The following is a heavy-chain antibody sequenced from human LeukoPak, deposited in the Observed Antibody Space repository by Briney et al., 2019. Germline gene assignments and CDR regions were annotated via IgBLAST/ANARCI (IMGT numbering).Heavy chain of an antibody. J-gene: IGHJ4*02. D-gene: IGHD1-1*01. V-gene: IGHV4-59*01. CDR3: ARTLDDGTLDY. CDR2: IYYSGCT. CDR1: LGSISSYY. Sequence: PSETLSLTRTVSLGSISSYYWSGIRQPRGKGLEWIGYIYYSGCTNYNPSLKSRVPIPEHTSQHQLFLKLRSVTAADTAVYYCARTLDDGTLDYWGQGTLVTVSS.